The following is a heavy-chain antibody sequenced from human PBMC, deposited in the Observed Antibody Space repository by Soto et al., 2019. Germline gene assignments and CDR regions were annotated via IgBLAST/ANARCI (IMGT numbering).Heavy chain of an antibody. D-gene: IGHD3-22*01. CDR2: IIPIFGTA. CDR1: GGTFSSYA. V-gene: IGHV1-69*13. J-gene: IGHJ5*02. Sequence: ASVKVSCKASGGTFSSYAISWVRQAPGQGLEWMGGIIPIFGTANYAQKFQGRVTITADESTSTAYMELSSLRSEDTAVYYCARDVENYYDSSGFWFDPWGQGTLVTVSS. CDR3: ARDVENYYDSSGFWFDP.